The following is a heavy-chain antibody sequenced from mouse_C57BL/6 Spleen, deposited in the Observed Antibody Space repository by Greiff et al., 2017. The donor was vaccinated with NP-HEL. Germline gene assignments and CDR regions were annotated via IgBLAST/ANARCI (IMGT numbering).Heavy chain of an antibody. CDR1: GFTFSSYG. D-gene: IGHD1-1*01. V-gene: IGHV5-6*01. CDR2: ISSGGSYT. J-gene: IGHJ4*01. CDR3: ARHIYYYGSSYVDYYAMDY. Sequence: EVQLQQSGGDLVKPGGSLKLSCAASGFTFSSYGMSWVRQTPDKRLEWVATISSGGSYTYYPDSVKGRFTISRDNAKNTLYLQMSSLKSEDTAMYYCARHIYYYGSSYVDYYAMDYWGQGTSVTVSS.